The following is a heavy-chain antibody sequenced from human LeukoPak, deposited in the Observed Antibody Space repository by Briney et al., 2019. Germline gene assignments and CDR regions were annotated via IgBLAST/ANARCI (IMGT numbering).Heavy chain of an antibody. CDR3: ARGVSSGYYFDY. Sequence: SQTLSLTCAVSGGSISSGGYSWSWIRQPPGKGLEWIGYIYHSGSTYYNPSLKSRVTISVDRSKNQFSLKLSPVTAADTAVYYCARGVSSGYYFDYWGQGTLVTVSS. CDR2: IYHSGST. V-gene: IGHV4-30-2*01. D-gene: IGHD3-22*01. CDR1: GGSISSGGYS. J-gene: IGHJ4*02.